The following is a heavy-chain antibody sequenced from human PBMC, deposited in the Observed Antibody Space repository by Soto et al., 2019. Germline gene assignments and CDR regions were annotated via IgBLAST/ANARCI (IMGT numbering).Heavy chain of an antibody. Sequence: QVQLVQSGAEVKKPGASVKVSCKASEYRFTSHTLHWVHQAPGQRPKWMGWIIAGSGNTKYSQNFQGRLTITRDTSASTVYMDLSSLRSEDTAVYYCARLGFCAGDSCYPLDIWGQGTVVIVSS. CDR2: IIAGSGNT. V-gene: IGHV1-3*01. D-gene: IGHD2-8*02. CDR1: EYRFTSHT. CDR3: ARLGFCAGDSCYPLDI. J-gene: IGHJ3*02.